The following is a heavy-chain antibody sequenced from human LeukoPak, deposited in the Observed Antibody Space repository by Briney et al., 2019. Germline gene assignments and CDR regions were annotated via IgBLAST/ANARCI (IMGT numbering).Heavy chain of an antibody. D-gene: IGHD2-2*01. Sequence: PGGSLRLSCAASGFTFSSYAMHWVRQAPGKGLEWVAVISYDGSNKYYADSVKGRFTISRDNSKNTLYLQMNSLRAEDTAVYYCAKVDQLLFWGQGTLVTVSS. CDR2: ISYDGSNK. J-gene: IGHJ4*02. V-gene: IGHV3-30-3*01. CDR1: GFTFSSYA. CDR3: AKVDQLLF.